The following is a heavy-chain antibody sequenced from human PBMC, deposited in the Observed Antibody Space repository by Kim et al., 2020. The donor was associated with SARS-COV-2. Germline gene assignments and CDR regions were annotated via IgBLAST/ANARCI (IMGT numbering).Heavy chain of an antibody. CDR2: ISSSSSYI. Sequence: GGSLRLSCAASGFTFSSYSMNWVRQAPGKGLEWVSSISSSSSYIYYADSVKGRFTISRDNAKNSLYLQMNSLRAEDTAVYYCARAGGGGLYSSSPWGNNWFDTWGQGTLVTVSS. D-gene: IGHD6-6*01. CDR3: ARAGGGGLYSSSPWGNNWFDT. V-gene: IGHV3-21*01. J-gene: IGHJ5*02. CDR1: GFTFSSYS.